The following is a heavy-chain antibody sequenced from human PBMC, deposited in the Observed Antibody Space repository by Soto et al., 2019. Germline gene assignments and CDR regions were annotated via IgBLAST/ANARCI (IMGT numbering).Heavy chain of an antibody. D-gene: IGHD4-4*01. Sequence: QVQLVQSGAEVKKPGSLVKVSCKASGGTFSSYTISWVRQAPGQGLEWMGRIIPILGIANYAQKFQGRVTITADKSTSTAYMELSSLRSEDTAVYYCARDHDYSNLAGEHWGQGTLVTVSS. CDR1: GGTFSSYT. J-gene: IGHJ1*01. CDR3: ARDHDYSNLAGEH. V-gene: IGHV1-69*02. CDR2: IIPILGIA.